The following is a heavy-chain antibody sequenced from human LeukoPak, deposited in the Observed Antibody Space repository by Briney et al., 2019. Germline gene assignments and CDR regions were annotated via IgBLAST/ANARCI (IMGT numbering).Heavy chain of an antibody. D-gene: IGHD3-16*01. Sequence: GGSLRLSCAASGVTFSNHAMSWVRQAPGKGLERVSTITGSGSTTFYADSVKGRFTISRDNSKNTLYLQMNSLRAEDTAVYYCAKDRGDYKEYWGQGSLVTVSS. CDR2: ITGSGSTT. J-gene: IGHJ4*02. CDR3: AKDRGDYKEY. CDR1: GVTFSNHA. V-gene: IGHV3-23*01.